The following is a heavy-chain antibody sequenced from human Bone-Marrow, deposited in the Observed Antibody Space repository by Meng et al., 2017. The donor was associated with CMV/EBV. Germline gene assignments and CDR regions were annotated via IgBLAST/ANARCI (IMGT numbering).Heavy chain of an antibody. CDR3: AKDGPGITVAGELYH. CDR2: ISFYGNNI. D-gene: IGHD6-19*01. CDR1: GFSFHSYV. Sequence: SGFSFHSYVMPWVRQAPCKGLEWVAVISFYGNNIYYAASVKGRFTISRDNSKNTLYLQMNSLRPEDTALYYCAKDGPGITVAGELYHWGQGTLVTVSS. V-gene: IGHV3-30-3*01. J-gene: IGHJ1*01.